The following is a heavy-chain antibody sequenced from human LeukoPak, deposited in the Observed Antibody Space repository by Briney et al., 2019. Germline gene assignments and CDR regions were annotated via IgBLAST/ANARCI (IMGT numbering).Heavy chain of an antibody. CDR1: GGSFSGYY. J-gene: IGHJ4*02. CDR3: ARGRYYDYVWGSYRPFDY. V-gene: IGHV4-34*01. D-gene: IGHD3-16*02. Sequence: PSETLSLTGALYGGSFSGYYWSWIRQPPGKGLEWIGEINHSGSTNYNPSLKSRVTISVDTSKNQFSLKLSSVTAADTAVYYCARGRYYDYVWGSYRPFDYWGQGTLVTVSS. CDR2: INHSGST.